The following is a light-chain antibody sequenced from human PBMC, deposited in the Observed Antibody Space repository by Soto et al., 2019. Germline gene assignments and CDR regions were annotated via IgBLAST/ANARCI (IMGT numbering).Light chain of an antibody. Sequence: DIQMTQSNSTLSASVGDRVTITCRASQSISSWLAWYQQKPGKAPKLLIYDASSLESGVPSRFSGSGSGTEFTLTISSLQPDDFATYYCQQYNSYSYTFGQGTRLEI. CDR1: QSISSW. V-gene: IGKV1-5*01. J-gene: IGKJ5*01. CDR2: DAS. CDR3: QQYNSYSYT.